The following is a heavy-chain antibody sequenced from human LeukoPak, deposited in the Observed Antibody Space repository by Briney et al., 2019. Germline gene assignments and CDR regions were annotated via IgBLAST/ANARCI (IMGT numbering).Heavy chain of an antibody. CDR3: ARLTYYDFWSGYNYAFDI. CDR2: INPSSGGT. J-gene: IGHJ3*02. CDR1: GYTFTGYY. Sequence: ASVKVSCKSSGYTFTGYYMHWVRQAPVQGLEWMGWINPSSGGTNYAQKFQGRVTMTRDTSISTAYMELSRLRSDDTAVYYCARLTYYDFWSGYNYAFDIWGQGTMVTVSS. V-gene: IGHV1-2*02. D-gene: IGHD3-3*01.